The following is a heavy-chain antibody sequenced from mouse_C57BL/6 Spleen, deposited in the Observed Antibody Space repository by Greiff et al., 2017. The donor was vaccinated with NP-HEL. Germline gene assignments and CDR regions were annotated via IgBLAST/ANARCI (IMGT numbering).Heavy chain of an antibody. Sequence: VQVVESGPGLVQPSQSLSITCTVSGFSFTSYGVHWVRQPPGKGLEWLGVIWSGGGTDYNAAFISRLSISKDNSKSQVFFKMNSLQADDTAIYYCAKNYYSSSYGYFDVWGTGTTVTVAS. J-gene: IGHJ1*03. CDR3: AKNYYSSSYGYFDV. CDR2: IWSGGGT. CDR1: GFSFTSYG. V-gene: IGHV2-4*01. D-gene: IGHD1-1*01.